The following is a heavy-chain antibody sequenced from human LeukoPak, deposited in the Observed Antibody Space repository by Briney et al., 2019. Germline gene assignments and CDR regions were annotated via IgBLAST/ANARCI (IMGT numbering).Heavy chain of an antibody. Sequence: PGGSLRLSCAAFGFTFSSYAMSWVRQAPGKGLEWVSAISGSGGSTYYADSVKGRFTISRDNAKNSLYLQMNSLRAEDTAVYYCARGRQPLDYWGQGTLVTVSS. V-gene: IGHV3-23*01. J-gene: IGHJ4*02. CDR3: ARGRQPLDY. CDR2: ISGSGGST. D-gene: IGHD6-13*01. CDR1: GFTFSSYA.